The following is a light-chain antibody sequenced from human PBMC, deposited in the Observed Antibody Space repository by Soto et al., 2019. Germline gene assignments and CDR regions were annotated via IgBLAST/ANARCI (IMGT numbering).Light chain of an antibody. Sequence: DTQMTQSPSSLSASVGDRISITCRASQTVSTYLNWYQQKAGQAPTLLISATSTLQSGVPSRFSGSGSGTEFTLTITSLQPEDFATYYCQQRKKWPPITFGQGTRLEI. V-gene: IGKV1-39*01. CDR2: ATS. CDR3: QQRKKWPPIT. CDR1: QTVSTY. J-gene: IGKJ5*01.